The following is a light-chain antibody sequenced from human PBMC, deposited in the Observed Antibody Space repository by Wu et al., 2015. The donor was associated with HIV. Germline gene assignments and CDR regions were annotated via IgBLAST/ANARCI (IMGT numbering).Light chain of an antibody. CDR2: DAS. J-gene: IGKJ4*01. CDR1: QSINSY. V-gene: IGKV3-11*01. Sequence: EIVLTQSPATLSLSPGERATLSCRASQSINSYLAWFQQKPGQAPRLLIYDASNRATGIPARFIGSGSGTDFTLAISRLEPEDFAVYYCQQYGSFSLTFGGGTKVEI. CDR3: QQYGSFSLT.